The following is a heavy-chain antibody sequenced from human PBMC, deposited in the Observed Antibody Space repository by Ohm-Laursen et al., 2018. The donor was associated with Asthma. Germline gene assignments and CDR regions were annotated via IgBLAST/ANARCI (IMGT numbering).Heavy chain of an antibody. D-gene: IGHD6-19*01. CDR1: GYTFTSYG. J-gene: IGHJ4*02. Sequence: SVKVSCKASGYTFTSYGISWVRQAPGQGLEWMGWISAYNGNTNYAQKFQGRVTMTRDTSTSTVYMELSSLRSEDTAVYYCARDKWLVLFGFDYWGQGTLVTVSS. V-gene: IGHV1-18*01. CDR2: ISAYNGNT. CDR3: ARDKWLVLFGFDY.